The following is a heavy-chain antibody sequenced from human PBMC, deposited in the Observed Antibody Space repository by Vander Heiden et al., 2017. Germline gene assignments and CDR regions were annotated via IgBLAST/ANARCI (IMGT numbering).Heavy chain of an antibody. D-gene: IGHD3-22*01. CDR3: ARGATYYYDSSGYDRDAFDI. CDR2: INHSGST. Sequence: QVQLQQWGAGLLKPSETLSLTCAVYGGSFSGYYWSWIRQPPGKGLEWIGEINHSGSTNYNPSLKSRVTISVDTSKNQFSRKLSSVTAADTAVYYCARGATYYYDSSGYDRDAFDIWGQGTMVTVSS. J-gene: IGHJ3*02. V-gene: IGHV4-34*01. CDR1: GGSFSGYY.